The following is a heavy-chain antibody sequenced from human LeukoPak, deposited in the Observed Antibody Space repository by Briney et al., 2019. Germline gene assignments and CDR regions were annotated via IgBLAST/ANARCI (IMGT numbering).Heavy chain of an antibody. CDR1: GFSFSESY. CDR2: ISGSGSSI. J-gene: IGHJ4*02. CDR3: ARGRRRFDY. Sequence: GGSLTLSCEASGFSFSESYMSWIRQAPGKGLQWVAYISGSGSSIYYADSVRGRFTVSRDNARNSLYLHMNSLKADDTAVYYCARGRRRFDYWGQGTLVTVSS. V-gene: IGHV3-11*01.